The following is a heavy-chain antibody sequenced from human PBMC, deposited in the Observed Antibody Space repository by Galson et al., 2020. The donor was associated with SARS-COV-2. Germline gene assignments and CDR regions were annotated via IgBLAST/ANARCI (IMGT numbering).Heavy chain of an antibody. V-gene: IGHV3-9*01. CDR1: GFTFDDYA. J-gene: IGHJ4*02. D-gene: IGHD4-17*01. Sequence: GGSLRLSCAASGFTFDDYAMHWVRQAPGKGLEWVSGISWNSGSIGYADSVKGRFTISRDNAKNSLYLQMNSLRAEDTALYYCAKDQGDYGDQRFDYWGQGTLVTVSS. CDR2: ISWNSGSI. CDR3: AKDQGDYGDQRFDY.